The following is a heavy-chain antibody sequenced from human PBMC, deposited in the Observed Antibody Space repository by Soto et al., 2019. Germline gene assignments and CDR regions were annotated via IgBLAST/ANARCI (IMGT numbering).Heavy chain of an antibody. Sequence: GASVKVSCKASGGAFSSYAISWVRQAPGQGLEWMGVIIPSFGTANYAQKFQGRVTMTADKSTSTVYMELSSLRSEDTAVYYCARGTQYSSGWYGGPPPIWGQGTMVTVSS. V-gene: IGHV1-69*06. CDR1: GGAFSSYA. D-gene: IGHD6-19*01. J-gene: IGHJ3*02. CDR2: IIPSFGTA. CDR3: ARGTQYSSGWYGGPPPI.